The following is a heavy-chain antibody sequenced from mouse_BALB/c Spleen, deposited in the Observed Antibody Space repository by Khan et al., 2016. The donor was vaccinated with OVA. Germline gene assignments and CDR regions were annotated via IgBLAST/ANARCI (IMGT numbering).Heavy chain of an antibody. V-gene: IGHV1S81*02. D-gene: IGHD1-1*02. CDR3: TRSGYGGFAY. CDR1: GYTFTSYY. J-gene: IGHJ3*01. CDR2: INPNNAGT. Sequence: QVQLKESGAELVKPGASVRLSCKSSGYTFTSYYLYWVKQRPGQGLEWIGDINPNNAGTNFNEKFKSKATLTVDKSSSTAYMQLRSLTSEDSAVYYGTRSGYGGFAYWGQGTLVTVSA.